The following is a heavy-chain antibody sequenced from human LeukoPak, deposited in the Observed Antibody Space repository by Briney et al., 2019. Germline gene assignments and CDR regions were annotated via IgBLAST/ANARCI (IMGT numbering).Heavy chain of an antibody. Sequence: GGFLRLSCAASGFTFDDYAMHWVRQAPGKGLEWVSGISWNSGSIGYADSVKGRFTISRDNAKNSLYLQMNSLRAEDTALYYCARRDGLDYWGQGTLVTVSS. CDR1: GFTFDDYA. CDR3: ARRDGLDY. J-gene: IGHJ4*02. V-gene: IGHV3-9*01. CDR2: ISWNSGSI.